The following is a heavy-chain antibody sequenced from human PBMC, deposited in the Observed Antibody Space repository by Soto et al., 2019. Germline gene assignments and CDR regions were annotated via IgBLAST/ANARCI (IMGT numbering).Heavy chain of an antibody. D-gene: IGHD2-8*02. CDR3: WRQGETEEEILA. CDR2: IDPSDSYS. Sequence: EVQLAQSGEEVKKPGESLRISCKGSGYIFTSYWISWVRQVPGKGLEWMGKIDPSDSYSDYSPSFRGHVTMSVDKSINTAYLQGTSLKASDTAMDYWWRQGETEEEILAWGQGTLVTVSS. V-gene: IGHV5-10-1*03. J-gene: IGHJ5*02. CDR1: GYIFTSYW.